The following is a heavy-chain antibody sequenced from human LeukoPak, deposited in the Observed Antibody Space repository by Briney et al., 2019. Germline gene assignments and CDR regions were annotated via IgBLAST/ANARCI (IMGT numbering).Heavy chain of an antibody. J-gene: IGHJ4*02. CDR3: AGARVWFGTLGYFDY. V-gene: IGHV1-69*06. D-gene: IGHD3-10*01. CDR1: GGTFSSYA. CDR2: IIPIFGTA. Sequence: SVKVSCKASGGTFSSYAITWVRQAPGQGLEWMGGIIPIFGTANYAQKFQGRVTITADKSTNTAYMELTSLRSEDTAVYSYAGARVWFGTLGYFDYWGQGTLVTVSS.